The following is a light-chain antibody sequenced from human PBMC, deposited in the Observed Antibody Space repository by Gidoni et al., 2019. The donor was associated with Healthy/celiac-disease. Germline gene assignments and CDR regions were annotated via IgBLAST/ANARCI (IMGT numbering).Light chain of an antibody. CDR1: QSFSSSY. J-gene: IGKJ5*01. Sequence: EIVLTHSPCTLSLSPGERATLSCRASQSFSSSYLTWYQQKPGQAPRLLIYGASSRDTGIPERFSGSGSGTDFTLTISRLEPEDFAVYYCQQYGSTQITFGQGTRLEIK. V-gene: IGKV3-20*01. CDR2: GAS. CDR3: QQYGSTQIT.